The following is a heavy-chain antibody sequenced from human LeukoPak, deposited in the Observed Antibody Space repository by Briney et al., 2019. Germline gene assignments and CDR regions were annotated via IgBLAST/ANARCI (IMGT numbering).Heavy chain of an antibody. J-gene: IGHJ5*02. Sequence: GGSLRLSCAASGFTFSNYWTTWVRQAPGKGLEWVANIKQDESEKYYVDSVKGRFTISRDNAKNSLYLQMNSLRAEDTAVYYCARFVVLPAAPGGWFDPWGQGTLVTVSS. V-gene: IGHV3-7*01. CDR1: GFTFSNYW. D-gene: IGHD2-2*01. CDR2: IKQDESEK. CDR3: ARFVVLPAAPGGWFDP.